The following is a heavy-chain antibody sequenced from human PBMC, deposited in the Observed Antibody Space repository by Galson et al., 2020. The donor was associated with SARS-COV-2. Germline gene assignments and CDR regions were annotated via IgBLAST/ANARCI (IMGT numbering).Heavy chain of an antibody. V-gene: IGHV3-30*04. CDR2: ISYDGTPR. D-gene: IGHD6-13*01. J-gene: IGHJ4*02. CDR3: ARETDDHSSRWYDY. Sequence: GGSLRLSSAASGFTFSSSAMHWVRQAPAKGLEWVAIISYDGTPRYNSDSVKGRFTISRDISKNTLYLQMNRLRPEDTGVYYCARETDDHSSRWYDYWGQGTLVTVSP. CDR1: GFTFSSSA.